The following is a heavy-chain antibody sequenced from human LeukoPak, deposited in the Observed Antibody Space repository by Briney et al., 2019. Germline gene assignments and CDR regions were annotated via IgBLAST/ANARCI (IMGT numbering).Heavy chain of an antibody. J-gene: IGHJ3*02. CDR1: GFTFNNFW. CDR2: VNNKGTET. CDR3: ARGSLGPDI. D-gene: IGHD3/OR15-3a*01. Sequence: GGSLRLSCAASGFTFNNFWMHWVRQAPGKGLVWVSRVNNKGTETIYADNVKGRFTISRDNANNTLYMQMNSLRAEDTAIYYCARGSLGPDIWGQGRMVTVCS. V-gene: IGHV3-74*01.